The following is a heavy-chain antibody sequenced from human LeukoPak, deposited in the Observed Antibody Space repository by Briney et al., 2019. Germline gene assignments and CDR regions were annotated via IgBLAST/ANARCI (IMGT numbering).Heavy chain of an antibody. V-gene: IGHV4-38-2*01. D-gene: IGHD2/OR15-2a*01. J-gene: IGHJ3*02. CDR2: IYYNGNT. CDR1: GHSISSGYF. CDR3: ARRLVIVPPSSFGDAFDI. Sequence: SETLSLTXGVSGHSISSGYFWAWIRQPPGKGLEWIGSIYYNGNTYYNPSLKSRVTISLDTSKNQFSLKVRSVSAADTAIYFCARRLVIVPPSSFGDAFDIWGRGTVVTVSS.